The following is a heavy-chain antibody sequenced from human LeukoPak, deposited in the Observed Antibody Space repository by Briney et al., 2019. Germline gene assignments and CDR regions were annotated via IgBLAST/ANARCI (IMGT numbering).Heavy chain of an antibody. CDR3: ARNGEALPTFAT. J-gene: IGHJ5*02. Sequence: GGSLRLSCRASGFTFSSYGMRWVRQAAGKGLEWVAVIWYDGSNKYYADSVKGRFTISRDNSKNTLYLQINTLRAEDTAVYYCARNGEALPTFATWGQGTLVTVSS. D-gene: IGHD3-10*01. V-gene: IGHV3-33*01. CDR1: GFTFSSYG. CDR2: IWYDGSNK.